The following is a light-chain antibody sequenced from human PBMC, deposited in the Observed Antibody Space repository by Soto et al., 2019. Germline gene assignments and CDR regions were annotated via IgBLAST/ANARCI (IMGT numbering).Light chain of an antibody. CDR1: QSISSY. CDR2: AAS. Sequence: DIQMTQSPSSVSASVGDRVTITCRASQSISSYLNWHQQKPGKAPKLLIYAASSLQSGDPSRFSGSGSGTDFTLTISSLQPEDFATYYCQQSYSTPITFGQGTRLEIK. V-gene: IGKV1-39*01. CDR3: QQSYSTPIT. J-gene: IGKJ5*01.